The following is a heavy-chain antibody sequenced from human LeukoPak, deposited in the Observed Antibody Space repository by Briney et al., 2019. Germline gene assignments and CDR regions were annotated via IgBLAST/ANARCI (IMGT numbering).Heavy chain of an antibody. D-gene: IGHD6-19*01. CDR1: GGSFSGYY. V-gene: IGHV4-34*01. J-gene: IGHJ4*02. CDR3: ARGFGRGWYGQYYFDY. CDR2: INHSGST. Sequence: SETLSLTCAVYGGSFSGYYWSWIRQPPGKGLEWIGEINHSGSTNYNPSLKSRVTISVDTSKNQFSLKLSSVTAADTAVYYCARGFGRGWYGQYYFDYWGQGTLVTVSS.